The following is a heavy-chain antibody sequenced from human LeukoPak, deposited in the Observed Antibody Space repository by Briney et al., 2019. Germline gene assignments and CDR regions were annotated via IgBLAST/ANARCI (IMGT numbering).Heavy chain of an antibody. CDR3: AGTTRADYYYYYYMDV. CDR1: GGTFSSYA. CDR2: IIPIFGTA. V-gene: IGHV1-69*06. J-gene: IGHJ6*03. D-gene: IGHD1-7*01. Sequence: ASVKVSCKASGGTFSSYAISWVRQAPGQGLEWMGGIIPIFGTANYAQKFQGRVTITADKSTSTAYMELSSLRSEDTGVYYCAGTTRADYYYYYYMDVWGKGTTVTVSS.